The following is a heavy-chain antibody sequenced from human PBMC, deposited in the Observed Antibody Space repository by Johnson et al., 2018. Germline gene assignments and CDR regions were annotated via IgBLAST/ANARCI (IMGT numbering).Heavy chain of an antibody. V-gene: IGHV4-34*01. CDR1: GGPFSGFS. CDR2: IYYTGTT. J-gene: IGHJ4*02. Sequence: QVQLQQWGPGLVKPSETLSLTCGVFGGPFSGFSWAWIRQAPGKGLEWIGEIYYTGTTTYNPNLQSRLSLSLDTSKRQVSLRLTSVTAADTGVYYCARVPSQYFDLWGQGTLVTVSS. CDR3: ARVPSQYFDL.